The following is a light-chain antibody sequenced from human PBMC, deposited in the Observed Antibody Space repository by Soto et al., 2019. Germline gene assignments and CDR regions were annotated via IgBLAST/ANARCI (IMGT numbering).Light chain of an antibody. CDR1: QTISTY. V-gene: IGKV1-39*01. CDR3: EQSHGIPYT. J-gene: IGKJ2*01. Sequence: DIQMTQSPSSLSASVGDRVTITCRASQTISTYLNWYQQNPGKAPKLLIYAASTLQSGVPSRCSGSGSATDFTLTISSLQPEDFATYYCEQSHGIPYTFGQGTKLEIK. CDR2: AAS.